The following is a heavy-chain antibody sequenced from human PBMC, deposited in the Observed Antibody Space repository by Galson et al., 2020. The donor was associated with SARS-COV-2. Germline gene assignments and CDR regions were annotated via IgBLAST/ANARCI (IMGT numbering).Heavy chain of an antibody. J-gene: IGHJ4*02. CDR2: IYSGGST. CDR3: ARELLEY. V-gene: IGHV3-53*01. Sequence: GGSLRLSCAASGFTVSSNYMSWVRQAPGKGLEWVSVIYSGGSTYYADSVKDRFTISRDNAKNSLYLQLNSLRVEDTAVYYCARELLEYWGQGTLVTVSS. D-gene: IGHD1-26*01. CDR1: GFTVSSNY.